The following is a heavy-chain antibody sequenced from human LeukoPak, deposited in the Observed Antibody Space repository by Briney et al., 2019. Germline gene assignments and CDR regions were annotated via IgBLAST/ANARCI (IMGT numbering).Heavy chain of an antibody. CDR1: GGTFNSYS. Sequence: GGSLTLACAASGGTFNSYSRSWVRQAPGKGLEWVSSISSSRNNIYYAASVNGRFIISRANAKNSLYLQINSLTADTTAVYCGARMLSGGSYAAFDVWGQGPMVTVSS. D-gene: IGHD6-19*01. CDR2: ISSSRNNI. J-gene: IGHJ3*01. CDR3: ARMLSGGSYAAFDV. V-gene: IGHV3-21*06.